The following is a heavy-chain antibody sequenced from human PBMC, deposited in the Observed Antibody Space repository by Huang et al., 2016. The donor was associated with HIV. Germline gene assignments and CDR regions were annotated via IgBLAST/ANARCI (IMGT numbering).Heavy chain of an antibody. CDR2: IRGSDNTT. CDR3: AKDRVAGTGHCFDP. V-gene: IGHV3-23*01. CDR1: GFSFSSYT. D-gene: IGHD6-19*01. Sequence: EVKLLESGGGLVQPGGSLRLSCAASGFSFSSYTMTWVRQAQGKGLGCVSSIRGSDNTTFYADSVKGRFTISRDNSKNTLYLQMKSLRVDDTAVYYCAKDRVAGTGHCFDPWGQGTLVTVSS. J-gene: IGHJ5*02.